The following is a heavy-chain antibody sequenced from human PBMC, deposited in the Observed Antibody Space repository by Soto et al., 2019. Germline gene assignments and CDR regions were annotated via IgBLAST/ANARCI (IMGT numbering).Heavy chain of an antibody. CDR2: IYYTGNT. J-gene: IGHJ4*02. CDR3: ARRIIALEIFDF. V-gene: IGHV4-59*08. D-gene: IGHD3-10*01. Sequence: QVQLQESGPGLVKPSETLSLTCTVSGGSMTSYYWSWIRQPPGKGLEWIGFIYYTGNTKYNPSLKSRVTISIDTSKRLFSLKLNSVTAADTAVYYCARRIIALEIFDFWGPGTVVTVSS. CDR1: GGSMTSYY.